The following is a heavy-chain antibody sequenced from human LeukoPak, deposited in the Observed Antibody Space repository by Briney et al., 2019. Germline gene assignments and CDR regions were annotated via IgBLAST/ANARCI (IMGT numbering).Heavy chain of an antibody. D-gene: IGHD3-9*01. J-gene: IGHJ3*02. CDR2: LSKSGNT. CDR3: ARARYVNSFYAFDI. CDR1: GGSISSYY. Sequence: SETLSLTCTVSGGSISSYYWSWIRLPPGKGLEWIGYLSKSGNTNYSPSLKSRVTIFGDTSKNQLFLKLSSVTAADTAVYYCARARYVNSFYAFDIWGQGTLVTVSS. V-gene: IGHV4-59*01.